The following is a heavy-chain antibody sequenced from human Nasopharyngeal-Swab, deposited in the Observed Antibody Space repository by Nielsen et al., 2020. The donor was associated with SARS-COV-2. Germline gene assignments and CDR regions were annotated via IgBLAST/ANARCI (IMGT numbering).Heavy chain of an antibody. J-gene: IGHJ6*02. D-gene: IGHD6-13*01. CDR2: INSNSRTI. Sequence: GESLKISCAASGFTFSSYSMNWVRQAPGKGLEWVSYINSNSRTIYYADSVKGRFTISGDNAKNSLYLQMNSLRDEDTAVYYCARWLKSGFSSSWFFYYGMDVWGQGTTVTVSS. V-gene: IGHV3-48*02. CDR1: GFTFSSYS. CDR3: ARWLKSGFSSSWFFYYGMDV.